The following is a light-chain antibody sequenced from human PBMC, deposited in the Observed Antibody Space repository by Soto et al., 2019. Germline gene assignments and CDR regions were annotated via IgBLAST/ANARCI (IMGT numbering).Light chain of an antibody. CDR1: QTISSW. CDR2: KAS. V-gene: IGKV1-5*03. J-gene: IGKJ1*01. CDR3: QQYSSYSWT. Sequence: DIQMTQSPSTLSASVGDRVAITCRASQTISSWLAWYQQKPGKAPNLLIYKASSLESGVPSGFSGSGSGTEFTLTISSLQPDDFATYYCQQYSSYSWTFGQGTKVDIK.